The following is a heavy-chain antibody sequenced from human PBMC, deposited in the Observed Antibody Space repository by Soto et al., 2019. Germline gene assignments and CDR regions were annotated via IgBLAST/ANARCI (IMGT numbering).Heavy chain of an antibody. CDR1: GDSVSSNSAA. J-gene: IGHJ6*02. CDR2: TYYRSKWYN. D-gene: IGHD3-22*01. Sequence: SETLSLTCAISGDSVSSNSAAWNWIRQSPSRGLEWLGRTYYRSKWYNDYAVSVKSRITINPDTSKNQFSLQLNSVTPEDTAVYYCARDVVITHYYYYGMDVWGQGTTVTVSS. V-gene: IGHV6-1*01. CDR3: ARDVVITHYYYYGMDV.